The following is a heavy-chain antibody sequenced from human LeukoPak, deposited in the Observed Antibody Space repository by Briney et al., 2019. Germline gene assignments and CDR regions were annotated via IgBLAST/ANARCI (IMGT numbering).Heavy chain of an antibody. CDR1: GGTFSSYA. CDR3: ARVRFPRYCSGGSCYLWFDP. CDR2: IIPIFGTA. Sequence: SVKVSCKASGGTFSSYAISWVRQAPGQGLEWMRGIIPIFGTANYAQKFQGRVTITADESTSTAYMELSSLRSEDTAVYYCARVRFPRYCSGGSCYLWFDPWGQGTLVTVSS. J-gene: IGHJ5*02. D-gene: IGHD2-15*01. V-gene: IGHV1-69*13.